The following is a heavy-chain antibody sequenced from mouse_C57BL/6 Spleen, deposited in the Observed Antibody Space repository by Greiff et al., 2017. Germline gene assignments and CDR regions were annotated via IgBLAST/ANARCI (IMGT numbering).Heavy chain of an antibody. CDR1: GYTFTDYE. J-gene: IGHJ2*01. V-gene: IGHV1-15*01. CDR3: TPLTTVVAGGFDY. CDR2: IDPETGGT. D-gene: IGHD1-1*01. Sequence: VKLMESGAELVRPGASVTLSCKASGYTFTDYEMHWVKQTPVHGLEWIGAIDPETGGTAYNQKFKGKAILTADKSSSTAYMELRSLTSEDSAVYYCTPLTTVVAGGFDYWGQGTTLTVSS.